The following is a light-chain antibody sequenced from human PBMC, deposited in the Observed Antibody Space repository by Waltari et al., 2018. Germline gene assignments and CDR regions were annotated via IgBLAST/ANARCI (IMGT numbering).Light chain of an antibody. J-gene: IGLJ3*02. CDR2: GQD. Sequence: SSELTQDPAVSVALGQTVRITCQGNSLRSYYANWYQTRPGQAPRLVLYGQDNRPSGIPDRFSGSTSGDTASLTITGAQAEDEADYYCHSRDTISTRVFGGGTRLTV. V-gene: IGLV3-19*01. CDR1: SLRSYY. CDR3: HSRDTISTRV.